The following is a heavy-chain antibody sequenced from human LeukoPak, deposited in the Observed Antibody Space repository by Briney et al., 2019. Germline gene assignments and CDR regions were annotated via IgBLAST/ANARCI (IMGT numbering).Heavy chain of an antibody. CDR1: GFTLSTYW. V-gene: IGHV3-30*18. Sequence: PGGSLRLSCAASGFTLSTYWMSWVRQAPGKGLEWVAVISYDGSNKYYADSVKGRFTISRDNSKNTLYLQMNSLRAEDTAVYYCAKDPGTGWGQGTLVTVSS. D-gene: IGHD1-14*01. CDR2: ISYDGSNK. J-gene: IGHJ4*02. CDR3: AKDPGTG.